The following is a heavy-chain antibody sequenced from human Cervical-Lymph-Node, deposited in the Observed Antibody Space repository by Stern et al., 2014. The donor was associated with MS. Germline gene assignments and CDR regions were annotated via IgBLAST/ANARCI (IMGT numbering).Heavy chain of an antibody. CDR1: GGSISDTNW. D-gene: IGHD5-12*01. J-gene: IGHJ4*02. V-gene: IGHV4-4*02. CDR3: ARVYSGYDWFDY. CDR2: IYHSGTA. Sequence: QLQLQESGPGLVKPSGTLSLTCAVSGGSISDTNWCSWVRQTPGMGLEWIGEIYHSGTANFSPSLASRVTMSVDKSKNQFSLELKSVTAADTAVYYCARVYSGYDWFDYWGQGTPVTVSS.